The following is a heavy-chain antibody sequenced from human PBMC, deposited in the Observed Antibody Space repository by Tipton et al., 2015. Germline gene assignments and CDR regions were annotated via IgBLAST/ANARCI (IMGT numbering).Heavy chain of an antibody. V-gene: IGHV4-39*01. D-gene: IGHD6-19*01. CDR2: IYFNGIT. CDR3: ARQQSGPWLARQFFDY. CDR1: GDSISRSTTYF. J-gene: IGHJ4*02. Sequence: LSLTCTVSGDSISRSTTYFWGWIRQAPGKGLEWVGTIYFNGITYYNPSLKTRVTISVDTSENQFSLNLNSVTAADTAVYYCARQQSGPWLARQFFDYWARESWSPSPQ.